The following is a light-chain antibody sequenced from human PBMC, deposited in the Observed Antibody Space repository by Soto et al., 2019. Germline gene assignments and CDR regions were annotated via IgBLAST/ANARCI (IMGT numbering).Light chain of an antibody. CDR3: QQYKSSYT. Sequence: DIQMTQSPSTLSASVGDRVTITCRASQSISGWLAWYQQRPGKAPKLLIYDASSLESGVPSRFSGSESGTEFTLAISRLQPDDVATYYCQQYKSSYTFGQGTKLEIK. CDR2: DAS. CDR1: QSISGW. V-gene: IGKV1-5*01. J-gene: IGKJ2*01.